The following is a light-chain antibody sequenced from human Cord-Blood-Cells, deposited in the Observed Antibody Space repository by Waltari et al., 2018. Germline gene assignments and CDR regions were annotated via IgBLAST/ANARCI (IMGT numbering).Light chain of an antibody. CDR2: AAS. V-gene: IGKV1-39*01. CDR3: QQSYSTPPVT. Sequence: DIQMTQSPSSLSASVGDRVTITCRASQSISSYLNWYQQKPGKAPKLLIYAASSLQSVVPSRFSGSGSGTDFTLTISSLQPEDFATYYCQQSYSTPPVTFGPGTKGDIK. J-gene: IGKJ3*01. CDR1: QSISSY.